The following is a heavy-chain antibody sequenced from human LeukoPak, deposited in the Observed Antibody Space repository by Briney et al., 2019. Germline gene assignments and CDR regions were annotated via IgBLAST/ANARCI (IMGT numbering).Heavy chain of an antibody. CDR1: GGSISSYY. V-gene: IGHV4-59*01. Sequence: SETLSLTCTVSGGSISSYYWSWIRQPPGKGLEWIGYIYYSGSTNYNPSLPSRVTITVDTSKNQFSLKLSSVTAADTAVYYCARDLYRYSSFDYWGQGTLVTVSS. D-gene: IGHD6-13*01. CDR2: IYYSGST. CDR3: ARDLYRYSSFDY. J-gene: IGHJ4*02.